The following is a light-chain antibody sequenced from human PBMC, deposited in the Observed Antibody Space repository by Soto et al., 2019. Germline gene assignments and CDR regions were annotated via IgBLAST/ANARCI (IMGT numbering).Light chain of an antibody. CDR3: SSYTTSSTVL. Sequence: QSVLTQPASVSGSPGQSITISCTGTSSDVGGYNFVSWYQQHPGKVPRLIIYEVNKRPSGVSNRFSGSKSGNTASLTISGLQAEDEADYYCSSYTTSSTVLFGGGTKVTV. CDR1: SSDVGGYNF. J-gene: IGLJ2*01. V-gene: IGLV2-14*01. CDR2: EVN.